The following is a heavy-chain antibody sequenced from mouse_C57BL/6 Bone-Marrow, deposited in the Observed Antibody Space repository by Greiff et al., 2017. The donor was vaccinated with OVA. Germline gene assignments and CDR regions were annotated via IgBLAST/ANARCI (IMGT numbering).Heavy chain of an antibody. J-gene: IGHJ4*01. Sequence: VQLQQSGPELVKPGASVKIPCKASGYTFTDYNMDWVKQSHGKSLEWIGDINPNNGGTIYNQKFKGKATLTVDKSSSTAYMELRSLTSEETAVYYCARERVRYYGMDYWGQGTSVTVSS. V-gene: IGHV1-18*01. CDR1: GYTFTDYN. CDR3: ARERVRYYGMDY. CDR2: INPNNGGT. D-gene: IGHD5-1*01.